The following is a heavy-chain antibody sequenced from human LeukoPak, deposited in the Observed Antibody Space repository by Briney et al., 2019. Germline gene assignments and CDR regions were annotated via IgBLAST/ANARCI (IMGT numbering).Heavy chain of an antibody. V-gene: IGHV4-4*07. CDR3: AREYSISSYSFSYYMDV. D-gene: IGHD6-6*01. J-gene: IGHJ6*03. Sequence: SETLSLTCSVSGGSISSYYRSWIRQPAGKGLEWIGRIYDSGSTNYNPSLKSRVTMSVDTSKNQFSLKLSSVTAADTAVYYCAREYSISSYSFSYYMDVWGKGTTVTVSS. CDR2: IYDSGST. CDR1: GGSISSYY.